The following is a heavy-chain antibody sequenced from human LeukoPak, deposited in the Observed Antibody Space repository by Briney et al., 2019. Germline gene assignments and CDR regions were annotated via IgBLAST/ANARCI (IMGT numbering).Heavy chain of an antibody. CDR2: IYYNGST. J-gene: IGHJ5*02. V-gene: IGHV4-59*01. D-gene: IGHD3-10*01. CDR3: ARVIWFGELYPWGWFDP. CDR1: GGSFSGYY. Sequence: SETLSLTCAVYGGSFSGYYWSWIRQPPGKGLEWIGYIYYNGSTNYIPSLKSRVTISIDTSKNQFSLKLSSVTAADTAVYYCARVIWFGELYPWGWFDPWGQGTLVTVSS.